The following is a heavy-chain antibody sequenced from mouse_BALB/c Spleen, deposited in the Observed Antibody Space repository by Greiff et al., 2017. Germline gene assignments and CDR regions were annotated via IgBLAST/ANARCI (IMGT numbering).Heavy chain of an antibody. J-gene: IGHJ1*01. CDR2: IRNKANGYTT. Sequence: EVQVVESGGGLVQPGGSLRLSCATSGFTFTDYYMSWVRQPPGKALEWLGFIRNKANGYTTEYSASVKGRFTISRDNSQSILYLQMNTLRAEDSATYYCARGYYYGSSHYWYFDVWGAGTTVTVSS. CDR3: ARGYYYGSSHYWYFDV. V-gene: IGHV7-3*02. D-gene: IGHD1-1*01. CDR1: GFTFTDYY.